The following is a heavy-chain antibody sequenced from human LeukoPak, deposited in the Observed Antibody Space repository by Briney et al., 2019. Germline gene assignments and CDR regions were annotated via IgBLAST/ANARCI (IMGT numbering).Heavy chain of an antibody. CDR1: GYTFTSYY. D-gene: IGHD2-21*02. CDR2: INPSGGST. J-gene: IGHJ6*02. CDR3: ARASLGHIVVVTAYYYYGMDV. V-gene: IGHV1-46*01. Sequence: ASVRVSCMASGYTFTSYYMHWVRQAPGQGLEWMGIINPSGGSTSYAQKFQGRVTMTRDTSTSTVYMELSSLRSEDTAVYYCARASLGHIVVVTAYYYYGMDVWGQGTTVTVSS.